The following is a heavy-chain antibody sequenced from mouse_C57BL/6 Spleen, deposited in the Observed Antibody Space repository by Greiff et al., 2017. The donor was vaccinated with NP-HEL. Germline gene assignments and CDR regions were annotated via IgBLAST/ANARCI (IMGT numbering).Heavy chain of an antibody. CDR1: GYTFTDHT. CDR2: IYPRDGST. J-gene: IGHJ4*01. Sequence: QVQLQQSDAELVKPGASVKISCKVSGYTFTDHTIHWMKQRPEQGLEWIGYIYPRDGSTKYNEKFKGKATSTADKSSSTAYMQLNSLTSEDSAVYFCARWNDYDGYYYAMDYWGQGTSVTVSS. D-gene: IGHD2-4*01. CDR3: ARWNDYDGYYYAMDY. V-gene: IGHV1-78*01.